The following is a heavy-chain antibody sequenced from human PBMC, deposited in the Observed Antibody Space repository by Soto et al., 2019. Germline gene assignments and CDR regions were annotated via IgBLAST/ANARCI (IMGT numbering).Heavy chain of an antibody. J-gene: IGHJ6*02. V-gene: IGHV3-33*01. CDR2: IWYDGSNK. Sequence: QVQLVESGGGVVQPGRSLRLSCAASGFTFSSYGMHWVRQAPGKGLEWVAVIWYDGSNKYYADSVKGRFTISRDNSKNTLYLQMNSLRAEDTAVYXXXXAVYGMDVWGQGTTVTVSS. CDR3: XXAVYGMDV. CDR1: GFTFSSYG.